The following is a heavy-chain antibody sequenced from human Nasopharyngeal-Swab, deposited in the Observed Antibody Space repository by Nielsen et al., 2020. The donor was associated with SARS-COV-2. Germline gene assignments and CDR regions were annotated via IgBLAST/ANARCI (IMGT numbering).Heavy chain of an antibody. CDR3: ARYFPRPLDFWNHLSVSHLLYYYGMDV. Sequence: GESLKISCAASGFTFSSDWMHWVRQAPGKGLVWVSRIISDGSSTSYADSVKGRFTISRDNAKNTLYLQMNSLRAEDTAVYYCARYFPRPLDFWNHLSVSHLLYYYGMDVWGQGTTVTVSS. V-gene: IGHV3-74*01. J-gene: IGHJ6*02. CDR2: IISDGSST. D-gene: IGHD3-3*01. CDR1: GFTFSSDW.